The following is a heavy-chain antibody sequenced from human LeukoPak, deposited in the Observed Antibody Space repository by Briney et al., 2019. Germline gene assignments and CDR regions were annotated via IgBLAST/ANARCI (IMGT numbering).Heavy chain of an antibody. CDR3: ARGGPGSGWHYYLDY. D-gene: IGHD3-22*01. CDR2: ISYSGST. J-gene: IGHJ4*02. CDR1: AGSLSSYY. V-gene: IGHV4-59*01. Sequence: SETLSLTCTVAAGSLSSYYWSCIRLPPGKGLEWNGFISYSGSTNYNPSLRSRVTISLDASKNQFSLHLSSVTGADTAVYYCARGGPGSGWHYYLDYWGQGTLVTVSS.